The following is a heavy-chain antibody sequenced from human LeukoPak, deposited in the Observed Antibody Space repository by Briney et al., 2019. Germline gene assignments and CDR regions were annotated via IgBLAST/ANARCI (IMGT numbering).Heavy chain of an antibody. CDR1: GFTFSSYS. V-gene: IGHV3-21*01. CDR3: AREWRTRGFRSGWHIHFDY. CDR2: ISSSSSYI. D-gene: IGHD6-19*01. Sequence: PGGSLRLSCAASGFTFSSYSMNWVRQAPGKGLEWVSSISSSSSYIYYADSVKGRFTISRDNAKNSLYLQMNSLRAEDTAVYYCAREWRTRGFRSGWHIHFDYWGQGTLVTASS. J-gene: IGHJ4*02.